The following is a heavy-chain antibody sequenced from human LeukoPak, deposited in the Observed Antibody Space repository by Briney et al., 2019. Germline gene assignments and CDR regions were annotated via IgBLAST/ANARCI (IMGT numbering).Heavy chain of an antibody. J-gene: IGHJ4*02. CDR2: ISHTGIT. D-gene: IGHD1-14*01. V-gene: IGHV4-59*01. Sequence: SETLSLTCTVSDASITNYYWSWIRQPPGKGLEWIGYISHTGITNYNPSLESRVIISADTSRNQFSLKLTSMTAADTAVYYCARFRSAADHPDSWGQGTLVTVSS. CDR3: ARFRSAADHPDS. CDR1: DASITNYY.